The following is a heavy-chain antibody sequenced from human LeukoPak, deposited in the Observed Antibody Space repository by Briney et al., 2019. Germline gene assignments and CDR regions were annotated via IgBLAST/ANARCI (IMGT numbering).Heavy chain of an antibody. Sequence: GGSLRLSCAASGFTFSSYAMSWVRQAPGKGLEWVSAISGSGGGTYYADSVKGRFTISRDNSKNTLYLQMNSLRAEDTAVYYCAKAPGGSGSGDYWGQGTLVTVSS. D-gene: IGHD3-10*01. J-gene: IGHJ4*02. CDR2: ISGSGGGT. V-gene: IGHV3-23*01. CDR1: GFTFSSYA. CDR3: AKAPGGSGSGDY.